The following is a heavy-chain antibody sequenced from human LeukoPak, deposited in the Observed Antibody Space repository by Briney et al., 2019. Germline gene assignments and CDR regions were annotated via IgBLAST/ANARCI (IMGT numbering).Heavy chain of an antibody. D-gene: IGHD6-13*01. CDR1: EFTFSSYW. J-gene: IGHJ1*01. Sequence: GGSLRLSCAASEFTFSSYWMSWVRQAPGKGLEWVANIKQDGSEKYYVDSVKGRFTISRDNAKNSLYLQMNSLRAEDTAVYYCAAYSSSWYRLEYFQHWGQGTLVTVSS. V-gene: IGHV3-7*01. CDR3: AAYSSSWYRLEYFQH. CDR2: IKQDGSEK.